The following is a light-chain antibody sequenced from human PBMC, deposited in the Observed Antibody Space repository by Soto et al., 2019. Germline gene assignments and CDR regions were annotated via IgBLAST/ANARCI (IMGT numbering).Light chain of an antibody. CDR2: DDS. CDR3: QVWDSLTSHV. Sequence: SYELTQPPSVSVAPGQTVRVTCGGKNIGSKSVHWYQQKPGQAPVLVVYDDSDRPSRIPERFSGSNSGNTATLTISRVEAGDEADYHCQVWDSLTSHVFGTGTKVTVL. V-gene: IGLV3-21*02. J-gene: IGLJ1*01. CDR1: NIGSKS.